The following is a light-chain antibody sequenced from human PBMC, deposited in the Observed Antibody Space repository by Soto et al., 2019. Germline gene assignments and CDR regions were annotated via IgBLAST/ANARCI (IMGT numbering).Light chain of an antibody. CDR3: CSYTVSGTYV. Sequence: QSALTQPASVSGSPGQSITISCTGTSSDVGGYNYVSWYQQHPGKAPKLMIYAVSNRPSGVSNRFSGSKSGNTATLTISGLQAEDEADYYCCSYTVSGTYVFGTRTKVTVL. V-gene: IGLV2-14*01. CDR1: SSDVGGYNY. J-gene: IGLJ1*01. CDR2: AVS.